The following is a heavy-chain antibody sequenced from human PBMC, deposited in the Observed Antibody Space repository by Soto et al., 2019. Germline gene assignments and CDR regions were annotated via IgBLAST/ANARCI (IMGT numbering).Heavy chain of an antibody. CDR2: IKNKANSYTT. Sequence: EVQLVESGGGLVQPGGSLRLSCAASGFTFSAHYMDWVRQAPGKGLEWVGRIKNKANSYTTEYAASVEGRFTISREDSQNSLYLQMNSRKTEDTAVYYCAIVSLVGPSGGRYFDYWGQGSQVAVSS. V-gene: IGHV3-72*01. CDR3: AIVSLVGPSGGRYFDY. D-gene: IGHD1-26*01. CDR1: GFTFSAHY. J-gene: IGHJ4*02.